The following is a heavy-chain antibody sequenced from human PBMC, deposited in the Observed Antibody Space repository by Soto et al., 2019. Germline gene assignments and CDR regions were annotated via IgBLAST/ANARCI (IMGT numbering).Heavy chain of an antibody. D-gene: IGHD1-26*01. Sequence: GGSLRLSCAASGFTFSSYAMSWVRQAPGKGLEWVSALSGSGGTKYYADSVKGRFTISRDNAKNTLFLQMNDLRAEDTAIYYFARDSAIVGATTLHDCWGQGTLVTVSS. J-gene: IGHJ4*02. CDR2: LSGSGGTK. CDR1: GFTFSSYA. CDR3: ARDSAIVGATTLHDC. V-gene: IGHV3-23*01.